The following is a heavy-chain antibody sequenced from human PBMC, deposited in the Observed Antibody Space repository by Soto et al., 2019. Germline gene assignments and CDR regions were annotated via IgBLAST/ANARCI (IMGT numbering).Heavy chain of an antibody. Sequence: PSETLSLTCTVSGGSISSGDYYCSWIRQHPGKGLEWIVYIHYSGSTYYNPSLKSRVTISVDTSKNQFSLKLRSVTAADTAVYYCARDNGEQQLINYHYGMDDWGQGSTVADSS. CDR1: GGSISSGDYY. D-gene: IGHD6-13*01. J-gene: IGHJ6*02. CDR2: IHYSGST. CDR3: ARDNGEQQLINYHYGMDD. V-gene: IGHV4-31*03.